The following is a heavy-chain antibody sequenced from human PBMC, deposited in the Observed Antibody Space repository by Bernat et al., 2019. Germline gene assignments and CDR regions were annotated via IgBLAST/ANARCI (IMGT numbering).Heavy chain of an antibody. V-gene: IGHV4-34*01. CDR1: GGSFSDYY. CDR2: INHGGST. J-gene: IGHJ5*02. CDR3: ARVMSAGITIFGVARGAWFDP. Sequence: QVQLQESGAGLLKPSETLSLTCAVYGGSFSDYYWSWIRQPPGKGLEWIGEINHGGSTNYNPSLKSRVTISVDTSKNQFSLKLSSVTAADTAVYYCARVMSAGITIFGVARGAWFDPWGQGTLVTVSS. D-gene: IGHD3-3*01.